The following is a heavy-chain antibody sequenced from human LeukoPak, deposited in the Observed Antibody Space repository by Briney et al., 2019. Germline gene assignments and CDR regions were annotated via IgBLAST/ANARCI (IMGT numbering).Heavy chain of an antibody. D-gene: IGHD1-26*01. J-gene: IGHJ4*02. CDR1: GFTFSSYG. CDR3: AKDEEWELLNDRGPFDY. CDR2: ISYDGSNK. Sequence: GRSLRLSCAASGFTFSSYGMHWFRQAPGKGLEWVAVISYDGSNKYYADSVKGRFTISRDNSKNTLYLQMNSLRAEDTAVYYCAKDEEWELLNDRGPFDYWGQGTLVTVSS. V-gene: IGHV3-30*18.